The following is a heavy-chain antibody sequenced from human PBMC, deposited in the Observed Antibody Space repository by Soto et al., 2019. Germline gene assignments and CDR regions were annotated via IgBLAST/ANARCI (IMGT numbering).Heavy chain of an antibody. CDR3: AKDMNSSSWYPGIRHYYYGMDV. CDR1: GFTFSSYA. J-gene: IGHJ6*02. D-gene: IGHD6-13*01. CDR2: ISGSGGST. Sequence: EVQLLESGGGLVQPGGSPRLSCAASGFTFSSYAMSWVRQAPGKGLEWVSAISGSGGSTYYADSVKGRFTISRDNSKNTLYLQMNSLRAEDTAVYYCAKDMNSSSWYPGIRHYYYGMDVWGQGTTVTVSS. V-gene: IGHV3-23*01.